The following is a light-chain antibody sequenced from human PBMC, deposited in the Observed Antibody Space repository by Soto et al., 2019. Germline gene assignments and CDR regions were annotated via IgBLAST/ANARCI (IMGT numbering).Light chain of an antibody. CDR1: PSVNSN. CDR2: HAS. CDR3: QQYSNWPFT. J-gene: IGKJ3*01. Sequence: EIVMTRSPATLSVSPGERATLSCRASPSVNSNLAWYQQKPGQAPRLLIYHASARAIGIPARFSGSGSGTEFTLTISSLQSEDFAVYYCQQYSNWPFTFGPGTKVDIK. V-gene: IGKV3-15*01.